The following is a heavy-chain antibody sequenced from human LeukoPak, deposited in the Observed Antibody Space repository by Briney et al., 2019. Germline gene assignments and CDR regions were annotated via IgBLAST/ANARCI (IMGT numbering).Heavy chain of an antibody. J-gene: IGHJ5*02. CDR3: TRGGHYYYGSGPGGYWFDP. D-gene: IGHD3-10*01. CDR1: GFTFSSYW. Sequence: SGGSLRLSCAASGFTFSSYWMHWVRQAPGKGLVWVSRINSDGSSTSYADSVKGRFTISRDNAKNTLYLQMSGLRAEDTALYYCTRGGHYYYGSGPGGYWFDPWGQGTLVTVSS. CDR2: INSDGSST. V-gene: IGHV3-74*01.